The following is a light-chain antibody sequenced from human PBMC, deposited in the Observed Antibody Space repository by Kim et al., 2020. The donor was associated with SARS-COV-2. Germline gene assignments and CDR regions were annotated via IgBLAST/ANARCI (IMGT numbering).Light chain of an antibody. CDR1: QSIGNY. J-gene: IGKJ4*01. CDR3: QQSYSSPLT. V-gene: IGKV1-39*01. CDR2: AAS. Sequence: SSVRDTVTITCRTSQSIGNYVNWYRQKPGEAPNLLIYAASTLQTGVPLRFSGSGSGTDFTLTISSLQPEDFATYYCQQSYSSPLTFGGGTKVDIK.